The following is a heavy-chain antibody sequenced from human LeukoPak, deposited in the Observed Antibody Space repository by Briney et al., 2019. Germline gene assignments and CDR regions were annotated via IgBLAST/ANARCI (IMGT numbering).Heavy chain of an antibody. CDR1: GGSIDRQH. CDR2: ISYSGST. J-gene: IGHJ6*03. D-gene: IGHD3-16*01. CDR3: TRDRNGGDYYYLDV. Sequence: NPSETLSLTCSVSGGSIDRQHWSWIRQPPGRGLEWIGLISYSGSTYYNPSLESRVTISRGTSRNHFSLKLSSVTAADTAVYYCTRDRNGGDYYYLDVWGKGTTVTVSS. V-gene: IGHV4-59*11.